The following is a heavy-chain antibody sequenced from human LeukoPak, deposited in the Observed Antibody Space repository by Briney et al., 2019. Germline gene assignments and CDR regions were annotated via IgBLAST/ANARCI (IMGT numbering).Heavy chain of an antibody. CDR2: IYHSGNT. J-gene: IGHJ2*01. V-gene: IGHV4-38-2*02. D-gene: IGHD6-13*01. CDR1: GYSISSGYY. Sequence: SETLSLTCTVSGYSISSGYYWGWIRQPPGKGLEWIGSIYHSGNTYYNPSLNSRVTISVDTSKNQFSLKLSSVTAADTAVYYCARVYYSSSYDYWYFDLWGRGTLVTVSS. CDR3: ARVYYSSSYDYWYFDL.